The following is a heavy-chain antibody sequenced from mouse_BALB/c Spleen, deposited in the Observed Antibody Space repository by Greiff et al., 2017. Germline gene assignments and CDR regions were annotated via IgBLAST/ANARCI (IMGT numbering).Heavy chain of an antibody. V-gene: IGHV1-5*01. D-gene: IGHD2-14*01. CDR3: TRNYRYDEGYYAMDY. CDR2: IYPGNSDT. CDR1: GYSFTSYW. J-gene: IGHJ4*01. Sequence: EVQLQQSGTVLARPGASVKMSCKASGYSFTSYWMHWVKQRPGQGLEWIGAIYPGNSDTSYNQKFKGKAKLTAVTSASTAYMELSSLTNEDSAVYYCTRNYRYDEGYYAMDYWGQGTSVTVSS.